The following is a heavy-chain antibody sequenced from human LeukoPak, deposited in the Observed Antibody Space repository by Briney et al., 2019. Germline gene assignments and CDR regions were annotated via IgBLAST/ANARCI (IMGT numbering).Heavy chain of an antibody. J-gene: IGHJ4*02. CDR2: FYDTRSP. CDR1: GGSISLYY. CDR3: ARGRGSLTY. Sequence: SETLSLPCTVSGGSISLYYWSWIRQPPGKGLEWIGYFYDTRSPKYNPSLERRVTISVDMSRNQFSLNLTSVTAADTAVYYCARGRGSLTYWGQGTLATVSS. D-gene: IGHD3-10*01. V-gene: IGHV4-59*01.